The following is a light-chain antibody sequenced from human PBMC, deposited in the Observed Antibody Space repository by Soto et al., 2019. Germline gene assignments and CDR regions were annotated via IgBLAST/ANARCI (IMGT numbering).Light chain of an antibody. J-gene: IGKJ1*01. CDR1: QSVSSNY. V-gene: IGKV3-20*01. CDR2: GAS. CDR3: QQYGSAPWT. Sequence: EIVLTQSPGTLSLSPGERATLSCRASQSVSSNYLAWYQQKPGQAPRPLIYGASSRATGIPDRFSGSGAGTDFTLTISRLEPEECAVYYCQQYGSAPWTFGQGTKVDIK.